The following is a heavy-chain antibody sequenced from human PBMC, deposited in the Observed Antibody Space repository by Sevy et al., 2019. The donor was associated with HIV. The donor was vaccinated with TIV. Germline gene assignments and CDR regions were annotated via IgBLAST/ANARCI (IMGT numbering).Heavy chain of an antibody. CDR3: ARTIVSGTMVDIDY. Sequence: ASVKVSCKASGYTFTDYWIHWVRQAPAQGLEWMGRIKPSGGAPNYARLFQDRITVTSDTSITTAYLELNYLSSDDTAVYYCARTIVSGTMVDIDYWGQGTLVTVSS. J-gene: IGHJ4*02. CDR2: IKPSGGAP. CDR1: GYTFTDYW. V-gene: IGHV1-2*06. D-gene: IGHD1-26*01.